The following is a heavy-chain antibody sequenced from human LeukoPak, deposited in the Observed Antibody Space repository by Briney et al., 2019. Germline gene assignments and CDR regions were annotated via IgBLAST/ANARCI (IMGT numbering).Heavy chain of an antibody. Sequence: GASVTVSCTASGYTFTGYYMHWVRQAPGQGLEWMGWINPNSGGTNYAQKFQGRVTMTRDTSISTAYMELSRLRSDDTAVYYCARSITGTWVFVYWGQGTLVTVSS. V-gene: IGHV1-2*02. J-gene: IGHJ4*02. D-gene: IGHD1-7*01. CDR2: INPNSGGT. CDR1: GYTFTGYY. CDR3: ARSITGTWVFVY.